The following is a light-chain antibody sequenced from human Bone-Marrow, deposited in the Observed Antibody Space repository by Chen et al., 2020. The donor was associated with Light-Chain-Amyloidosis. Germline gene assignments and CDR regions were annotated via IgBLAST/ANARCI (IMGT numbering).Light chain of an antibody. J-gene: IGLJ3*02. V-gene: IGLV3-21*02. CDR1: NIGSTS. CDR3: QVWDRSSDRPV. Sequence: SYVLTQPSSVSVAPGQTATIACGGNNIGSTSVHWYQQTPGQAPLLVVYDDSDRPSGIPERLSGSNYGNTATLTISRVEDGDEGDYYCQVWDRSSDRPVFGGGTKLTVL. CDR2: DDS.